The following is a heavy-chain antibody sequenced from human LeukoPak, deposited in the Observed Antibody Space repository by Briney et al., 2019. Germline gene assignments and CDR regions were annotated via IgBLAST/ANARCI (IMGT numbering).Heavy chain of an antibody. D-gene: IGHD3-3*01. CDR3: ARHPLATIFGVVIPQGYYFDY. CDR1: GYSISSGYY. J-gene: IGHJ4*02. CDR2: NYHSGST. Sequence: SETLSLTCAVSGYSISSGYYWGWIRQPPGKGEEGIGSNYHSGSTYYKPSLKSRVTISVDTSKNQFSLKLSSVTAADTAVYYCARHPLATIFGVVIPQGYYFDYWGQGTLVTVPS. V-gene: IGHV4-38-2*01.